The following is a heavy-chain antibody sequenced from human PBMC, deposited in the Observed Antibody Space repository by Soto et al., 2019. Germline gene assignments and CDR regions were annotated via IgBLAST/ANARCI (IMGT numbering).Heavy chain of an antibody. J-gene: IGHJ4*02. CDR2: IYYSGST. D-gene: IGHD1-26*01. CDR1: GGSISSYY. Sequence: ETLSLTCTVSGGSISSYYWSWIRQPPGKGLEWIGYIYYSGSTNYNPSLKSRVTISVDTSKNQFSLKLSSVTAADTAVYYCARRWGFTFDFWGQGTLVTVSS. CDR3: ARRWGFTFDF. V-gene: IGHV4-59*08.